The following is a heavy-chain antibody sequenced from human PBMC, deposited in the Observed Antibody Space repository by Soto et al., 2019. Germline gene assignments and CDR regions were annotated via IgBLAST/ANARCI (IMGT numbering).Heavy chain of an antibody. CDR3: AREFTVAAAGTGYYYGMDV. CDR1: GFTFSSYA. D-gene: IGHD6-13*01. CDR2: ISYDGSNK. V-gene: IGHV3-30-3*01. Sequence: QVQLVESGGGVVRPGRSLRLSCAASGFTFSSYAMHWVRQAPGKGLEWVAVISYDGSNKYYADSVKGRFTISRDNSKNTLYLQMNSLRAEDTAVYYCAREFTVAAAGTGYYYGMDVWGQGTTVTVSS. J-gene: IGHJ6*02.